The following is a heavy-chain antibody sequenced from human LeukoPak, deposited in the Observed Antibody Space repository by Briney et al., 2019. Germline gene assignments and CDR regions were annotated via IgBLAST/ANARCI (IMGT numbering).Heavy chain of an antibody. V-gene: IGHV3-7*03. J-gene: IGHJ4*02. CDR3: AKKMSITAASQVDY. CDR1: GFTFSSYW. CDR2: INHNGNVN. D-gene: IGHD1-20*01. Sequence: PGGSLRLSCAASGFTFSSYWMNWARQAPGKGLEWVASINHNGNVNYYVDSVKGRFTISRDNAKNSLYLQMSNLRAEDTAVYYCAKKMSITAASQVDYWGQGTLVTVSS.